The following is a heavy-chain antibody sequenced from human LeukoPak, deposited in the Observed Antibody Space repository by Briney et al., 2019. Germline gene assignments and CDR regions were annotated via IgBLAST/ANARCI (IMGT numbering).Heavy chain of an antibody. V-gene: IGHV1-69*13. J-gene: IGHJ4*02. Sequence: SVKVSCKASGYTFTSYYMHWVRQAPGQGLEWMGGIIPIFGTANYAQKFQGRVTITADESTSTAYMELSSLRSEDTAVYYCAREEGIAAAGYYFDYWGQGTLVTVSS. CDR2: IIPIFGTA. D-gene: IGHD6-13*01. CDR1: GYTFTSYY. CDR3: AREEGIAAAGYYFDY.